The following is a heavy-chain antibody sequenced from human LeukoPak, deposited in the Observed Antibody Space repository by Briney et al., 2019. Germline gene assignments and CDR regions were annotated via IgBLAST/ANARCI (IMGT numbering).Heavy chain of an antibody. CDR1: GGTFSSYA. CDR2: IIPILGIA. CDR3: ARQVQSTIFGVVIPTGFDP. V-gene: IGHV1-69*04. D-gene: IGHD3-3*01. J-gene: IGHJ5*02. Sequence: SVKVSCTASGGTFSSYAISWVRQAPGQGLEWMGRIIPILGIANYAQKFQGRVTITADKSTSTAYMELSSLRSEDTAVYYCARQVQSTIFGVVIPTGFDPWGQGTLVTVSS.